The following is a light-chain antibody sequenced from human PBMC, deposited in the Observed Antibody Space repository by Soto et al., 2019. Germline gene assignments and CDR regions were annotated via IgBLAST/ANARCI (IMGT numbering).Light chain of an antibody. J-gene: IGLJ2*01. CDR3: QVWDSGSELVV. CDR2: YDT. Sequence: SYELTQPPSVSVAPGETASITCGGNNIGSKSVHWYQQKPGQAPVLVIYYDTDRPSGIPDRFSGSNSGNTATLTISRVGAGDEADYYCQVWDSGSELVVFGGGTKLTVL. CDR1: NIGSKS. V-gene: IGLV3-21*04.